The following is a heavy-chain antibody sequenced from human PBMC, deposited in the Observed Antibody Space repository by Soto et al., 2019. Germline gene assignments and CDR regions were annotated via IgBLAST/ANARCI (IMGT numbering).Heavy chain of an antibody. CDR1: GLTVSANY. Sequence: EVQLVESGGGLIQPGGSLKLSCAASGLTVSANYMSWVRQAPGKGLEWVSVIYNDGYTYYADSVKGRFAISRDASKNTLYLQMDSLRAEDTAVYYCVRPFPSGRNYGMDVWGQGTTVTVSS. D-gene: IGHD3-10*01. V-gene: IGHV3-53*01. J-gene: IGHJ6*02. CDR3: VRPFPSGRNYGMDV. CDR2: IYNDGYT.